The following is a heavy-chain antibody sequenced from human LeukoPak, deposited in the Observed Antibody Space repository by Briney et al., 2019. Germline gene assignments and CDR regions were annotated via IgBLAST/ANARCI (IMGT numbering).Heavy chain of an antibody. CDR1: GGSFSGYY. V-gene: IGHV4-34*01. Sequence: NPSETLSLTCAVYGGSFSGYYWSWIRPPPGKGLEWIGEINHSGSTNYNPSLKSRVTISVDTSKNQFSLKLSSVTAADTAVYYCARGRGSYYDYWGQGTLVTVSS. CDR3: ARGRGSYYDY. J-gene: IGHJ4*02. CDR2: INHSGST. D-gene: IGHD1-26*01.